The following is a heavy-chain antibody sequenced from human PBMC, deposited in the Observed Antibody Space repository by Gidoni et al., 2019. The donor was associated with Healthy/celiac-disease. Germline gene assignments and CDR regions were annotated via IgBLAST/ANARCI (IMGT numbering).Heavy chain of an antibody. D-gene: IGHD3-22*01. CDR3: ARSFDSSGYYGYAFDI. CDR2: LIPIFGTA. J-gene: IGHJ3*02. Sequence: QVQLVQSEAEVKKPGSSVKVSCKASGGTFSSYAISWVRQAPGQGLEWMGGLIPIFGTANYAQKFQGRVTITADESTSTAYMELSSLRSEDTAVYYCARSFDSSGYYGYAFDIWGQGTMVTVSS. V-gene: IGHV1-69*01. CDR1: GGTFSSYA.